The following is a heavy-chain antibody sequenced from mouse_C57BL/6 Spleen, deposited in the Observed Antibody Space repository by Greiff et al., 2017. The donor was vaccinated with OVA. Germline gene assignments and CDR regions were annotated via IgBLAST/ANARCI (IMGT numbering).Heavy chain of an antibody. J-gene: IGHJ4*01. CDR2: IHPNSGST. CDR3: ARGYYSNPYAMDY. D-gene: IGHD2-5*01. V-gene: IGHV1-64*01. Sequence: VQLQQPGAELVKPGASVKLSCKASGYTFTSYWMHWVKQRPGQGLEWIGMIHPNSGSTNYNEKFKSKATLTVDKSSSTAYMQLSSLSSEDSAVYYSARGYYSNPYAMDYWGQGTSVTVSS. CDR1: GYTFTSYW.